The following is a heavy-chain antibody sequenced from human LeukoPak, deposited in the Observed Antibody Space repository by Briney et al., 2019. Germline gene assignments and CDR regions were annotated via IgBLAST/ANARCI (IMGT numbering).Heavy chain of an antibody. Sequence: GGSLRLSCAASGLTFSKYSMTWVRQAPGKGLEWVSFIDTSSTTMFYTDSVKGRFTISRDNAKNSLYLQMNSLKVEDTAIYYCARDNWVDCWGQGTLVTVSS. V-gene: IGHV3-48*04. CDR3: ARDNWVDC. CDR2: IDTSSTTM. CDR1: GLTFSKYS. J-gene: IGHJ5*01.